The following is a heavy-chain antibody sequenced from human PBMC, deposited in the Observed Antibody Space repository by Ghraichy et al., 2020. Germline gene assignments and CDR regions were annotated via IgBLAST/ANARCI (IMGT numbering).Heavy chain of an antibody. V-gene: IGHV4-39*01. CDR1: GGSISSSSYY. J-gene: IGHJ4*02. CDR2: IYYSGST. Sequence: SETLSLTCTVSGGSISSSSYYWGWIRQPPGKGLEWIGSIYYSGSTYYNPSLKSQVTISVDTSKNQFSLKLSSVTAADTAVYYCARRVGIAVAGDGRYFDYWGQGTLVTVSS. CDR3: ARRVGIAVAGDGRYFDY. D-gene: IGHD6-19*01.